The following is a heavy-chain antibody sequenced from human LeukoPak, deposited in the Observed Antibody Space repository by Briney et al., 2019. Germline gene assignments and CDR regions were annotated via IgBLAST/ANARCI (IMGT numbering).Heavy chain of an antibody. D-gene: IGHD2-2*02. J-gene: IGHJ6*03. Sequence: PGGSLRLSCAASGFTFSSYGMHWVRQAPGKGLEWVAVIWYDGSNKYYADSVKGRFAISRDNSKNTLYLQMNSLRAEDTAVYYCAKDPSLVVPAAIDYYYYMDVWGKGTTVTVSS. V-gene: IGHV3-33*06. CDR2: IWYDGSNK. CDR1: GFTFSSYG. CDR3: AKDPSLVVPAAIDYYYYMDV.